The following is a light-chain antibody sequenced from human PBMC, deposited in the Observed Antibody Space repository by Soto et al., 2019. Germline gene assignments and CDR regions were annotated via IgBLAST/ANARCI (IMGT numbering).Light chain of an antibody. CDR1: SSDVGSYDL. V-gene: IGLV2-14*02. J-gene: IGLJ1*01. Sequence: QSVLTQPASVSGSPGQSITIPCTGTSSDVGSYDLVSWYQQHPGKAPKLMIYEVSKRPSGVSNRFSGSKSGNTASLTISGLQAEDEADYYCSSYTSSSTLNVFGTGTKVTVL. CDR2: EVS. CDR3: SSYTSSSTLNV.